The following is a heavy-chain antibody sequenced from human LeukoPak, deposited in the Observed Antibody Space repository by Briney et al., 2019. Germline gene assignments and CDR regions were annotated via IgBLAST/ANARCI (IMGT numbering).Heavy chain of an antibody. D-gene: IGHD3-3*01. J-gene: IGHJ4*02. CDR1: GGSISSYY. CDR3: ARDHRTYYDFWSGPAGLVD. CDR2: IYYSGST. Sequence: SETLSLTCTVSGGSISSYYWSWIRQPPGKGLEWIGYIYYSGSTNYNPSLKSRVTISVDTSKNQFSLKLSSVTAADTAVYYCARDHRTYYDFWSGPAGLVDWGQGTLVTVSS. V-gene: IGHV4-59*01.